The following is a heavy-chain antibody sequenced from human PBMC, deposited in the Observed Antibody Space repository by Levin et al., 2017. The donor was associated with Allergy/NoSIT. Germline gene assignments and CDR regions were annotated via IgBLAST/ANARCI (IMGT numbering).Heavy chain of an antibody. Sequence: GGSLRLSCTTSGFTFSDFGFHWVRQAPGKGLEWVALVWYDGRKTDYADSVKGRFTVSRDNSRDTLYLHMNTLRAEDTAVYYCVRDDSEFCADCFPRGVFDFWGQGTLVTVSS. CDR3: VRDDSEFCADCFPRGVFDF. J-gene: IGHJ4*02. CDR2: VWYDGRKT. D-gene: IGHD2-21*01. CDR1: GFTFSDFG. V-gene: IGHV3-33*01.